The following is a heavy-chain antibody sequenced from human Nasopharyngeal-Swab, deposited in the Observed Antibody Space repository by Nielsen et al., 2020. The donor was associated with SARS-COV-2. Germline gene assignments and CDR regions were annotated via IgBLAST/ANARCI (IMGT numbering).Heavy chain of an antibody. CDR2: LSSSSSYI. Sequence: GGSLRLSCAVSGFTFNNYNYNWVCVAPGKGLERVSTLSSSSSYIYYSDTVKGRFTISRDNANNSLYLQMNSLRAADTAVFYCARDGLDYDFWSAYFMDVWGQGTTVTVSS. D-gene: IGHD3-3*01. CDR3: ARDGLDYDFWSAYFMDV. J-gene: IGHJ6*02. CDR1: GFTFNNYN. V-gene: IGHV3-21*01.